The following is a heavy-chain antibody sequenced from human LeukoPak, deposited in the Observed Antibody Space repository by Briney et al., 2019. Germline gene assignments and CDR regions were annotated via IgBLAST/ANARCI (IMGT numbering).Heavy chain of an antibody. D-gene: IGHD2-15*01. Sequence: SETLSLTCTVSGYSISSGYYWGWIRQPPGKGLEWIGSIYHSGSTYYNPSLKSRVTTSVDTSKNQFSLKLSSVTAADTAVYYCANFCSGGSCYFDYWGQGTLVTVSS. CDR3: ANFCSGGSCYFDY. CDR2: IYHSGST. CDR1: GYSISSGYY. J-gene: IGHJ4*02. V-gene: IGHV4-38-2*02.